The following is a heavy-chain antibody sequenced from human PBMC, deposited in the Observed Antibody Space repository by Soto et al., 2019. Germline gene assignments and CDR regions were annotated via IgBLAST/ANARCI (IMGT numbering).Heavy chain of an antibody. CDR2: ISGSGVST. D-gene: IGHD3-10*01. CDR1: GFTFSSYA. J-gene: IGHJ6*02. Sequence: PGGSLRLSCAASGFTFSSYAMSWVRQAPGKGLEWVSAISGSGVSTYYADSVKGRFTISRDNSKNTLYLQMNSLRAEDTAVYYCAKVDWTYYYGSGSYRGMDVWGQRTTVTVSS. CDR3: AKVDWTYYYGSGSYRGMDV. V-gene: IGHV3-23*01.